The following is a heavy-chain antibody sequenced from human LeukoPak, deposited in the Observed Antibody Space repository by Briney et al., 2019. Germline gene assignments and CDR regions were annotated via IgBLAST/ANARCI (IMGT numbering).Heavy chain of an antibody. CDR2: ISSSSSYI. J-gene: IGHJ4*02. CDR3: ARGRIAVAGTRVYYFDY. Sequence: GGSLRLSCAASGFTFSSYSMNWVRQAPGKGLEWVSSISSSSSYIYYADSVKGRFTISRDNAKNSLYLQMNSLRAEDTAAYYRARGRIAVAGTRVYYFDYWGQGTLVTVSS. D-gene: IGHD6-19*01. CDR1: GFTFSSYS. V-gene: IGHV3-21*01.